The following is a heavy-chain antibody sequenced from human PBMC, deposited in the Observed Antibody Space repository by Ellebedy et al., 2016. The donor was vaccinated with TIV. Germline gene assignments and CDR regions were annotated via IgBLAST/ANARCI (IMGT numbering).Heavy chain of an antibody. CDR2: ISYDGSNK. J-gene: IGHJ4*02. Sequence: GGSLRLSXAASGFTFSSYAMHWVRQAPGKGLEWVAVISYDGSNKYYADSVKGRFTISRDNSKNTLYLQMSSLRAEDTAVYYCARDVNWNYVGSVYWGQGTLVTVSS. V-gene: IGHV3-30-3*01. D-gene: IGHD1-7*01. CDR1: GFTFSSYA. CDR3: ARDVNWNYVGSVY.